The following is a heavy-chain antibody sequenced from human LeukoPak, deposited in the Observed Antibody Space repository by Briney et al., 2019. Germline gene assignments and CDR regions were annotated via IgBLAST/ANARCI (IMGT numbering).Heavy chain of an antibody. V-gene: IGHV3-64*01. CDR2: ISTNGGST. D-gene: IGHD3-10*01. CDR3: ARGFRYYGSGIDY. CDR1: GFTFSEYS. Sequence: GGSLRFSCAASGFTFSEYSMHWVRQAPGKGLEYVSAISTNGGSTYYANSVKGRFTISRDDPKNTLDLQMGSLRPEDMAVYYCARGFRYYGSGIDYWGQGTLVTVSS. J-gene: IGHJ4*02.